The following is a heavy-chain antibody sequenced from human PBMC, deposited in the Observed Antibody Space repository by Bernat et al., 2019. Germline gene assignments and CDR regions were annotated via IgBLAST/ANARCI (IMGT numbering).Heavy chain of an antibody. V-gene: IGHV3-23*01. D-gene: IGHD3-10*01. Sequence: EVQVLESGGGLVQPGGSLRLSCTASGFTFSNYAMSWVRQAPGKGLECVSIISDSGDTQYYADSVKGRFTLSRDNSKNTLYLQMNSLRAEDTAVYYCAKAFYGLGGYFDYWGQGTLVTGS. CDR1: GFTFSNYA. CDR2: ISDSGDTQ. CDR3: AKAFYGLGGYFDY. J-gene: IGHJ4*02.